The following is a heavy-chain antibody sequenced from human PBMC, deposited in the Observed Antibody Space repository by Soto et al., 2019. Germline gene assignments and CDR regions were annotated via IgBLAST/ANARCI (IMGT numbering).Heavy chain of an antibody. CDR3: ARDRSVVVVAATPDDAFDI. CDR1: GFTFSSYS. D-gene: IGHD2-15*01. J-gene: IGHJ3*02. V-gene: IGHV3-48*02. CDR2: ISSSSSTI. Sequence: GGSLRLSCAASGFTFSSYSMNWVRQAPGKGLEWVSYISSSSSTIYYADSVKGRFTISRDNAKNSLYLQMNSLRDEDTAVYYCARDRSVVVVAATPDDAFDIWGQGTMVTVSS.